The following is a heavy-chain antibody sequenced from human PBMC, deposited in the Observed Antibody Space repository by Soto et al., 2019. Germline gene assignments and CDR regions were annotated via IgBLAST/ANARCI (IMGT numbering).Heavy chain of an antibody. Sequence: EVQLVESRGGLVQPGGSLRLSCVASGFTFSSYWVNWVRQAPGKGLEWVANIKQDGSEKYYVDSVKGRFIISRDNAKNSLSLQMNSLRGEDTAVYYCARDWFNDYWGQGTLVTVSS. D-gene: IGHD3-10*01. CDR3: ARDWFNDY. CDR2: IKQDGSEK. CDR1: GFTFSSYW. V-gene: IGHV3-7*01. J-gene: IGHJ4*02.